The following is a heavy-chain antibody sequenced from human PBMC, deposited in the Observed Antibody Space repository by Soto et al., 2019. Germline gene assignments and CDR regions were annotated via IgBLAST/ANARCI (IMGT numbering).Heavy chain of an antibody. V-gene: IGHV3-11*04. Sequence: VQLVESGGGLVKPGGSLRLSCAASGFTFSDYYMNWVRQAPGKGLEWVSSISSSANIIYYADSVKGRFTISRDNAKNSLYLQMNSLRAEDSAIYYCARPFYYDSSGYYASDYWGQGTLVTVSS. CDR1: GFTFSDYY. CDR3: ARPFYYDSSGYYASDY. D-gene: IGHD3-22*01. J-gene: IGHJ4*02. CDR2: ISSSANII.